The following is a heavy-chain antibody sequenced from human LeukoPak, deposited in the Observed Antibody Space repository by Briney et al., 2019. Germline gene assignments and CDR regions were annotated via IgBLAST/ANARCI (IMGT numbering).Heavy chain of an antibody. CDR1: GGSISSSSYY. D-gene: IGHD4-23*01. CDR3: ARDLVTGPRRGLDV. CDR2: IYYSGST. Sequence: PSETLSLTCTVSGGSISSSSYYWGWVRQPPGKGLEWIGYIYYSGSTFYNPSLKSRVTISVDTSKNQFSLKLSSLTAADTAVYYCARDLVTGPRRGLDVWGQGTTVTVYS. V-gene: IGHV4-30-4*08. J-gene: IGHJ6*02.